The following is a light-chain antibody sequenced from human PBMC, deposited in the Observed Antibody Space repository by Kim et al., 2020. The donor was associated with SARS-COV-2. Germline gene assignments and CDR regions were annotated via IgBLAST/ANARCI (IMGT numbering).Light chain of an antibody. Sequence: PGESATLSCRASQSVSSALAGDQQNPGQAPRLLIYDASNRATGIPARFSGSGSGTDFTLTISSLEPEDFAVYYCQQRSNWPPDITFGQGTRLEIK. CDR1: QSVSSA. V-gene: IGKV3-11*01. CDR3: QQRSNWPPDIT. J-gene: IGKJ5*01. CDR2: DAS.